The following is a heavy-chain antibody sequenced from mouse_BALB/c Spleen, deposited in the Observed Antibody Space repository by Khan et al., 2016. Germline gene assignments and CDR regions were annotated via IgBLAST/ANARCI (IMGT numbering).Heavy chain of an antibody. Sequence: VRLQQSGAELVRSGASVKLSCTPSGFNIKDYYIHWVKQRPEQGLEWIGWIDPENGDTEYAPKFQGKATMTADTSSNTAYLQLSSLTSEDTAVYYCNAGDNYVVNYAMDYWGQGTSVTVSS. V-gene: IGHV14-4*02. J-gene: IGHJ4*01. D-gene: IGHD1-3*01. CDR1: GFNIKDYY. CDR2: IDPENGDT. CDR3: NAGDNYVVNYAMDY.